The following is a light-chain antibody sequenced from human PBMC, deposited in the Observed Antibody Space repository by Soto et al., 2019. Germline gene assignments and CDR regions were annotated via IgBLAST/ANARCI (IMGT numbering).Light chain of an antibody. CDR1: QSVSRN. Sequence: ETVMTQSPATLSVSPGERPTLSCRASQSVSRNLAWYQQKPGQAPRLLIYDASTRATGIPARFSGSGSGTEFTLSISSLQSEDFAVYYCQQYNTWPLTFGLPTQVDI. V-gene: IGKV3-15*01. CDR2: DAS. CDR3: QQYNTWPLT. J-gene: IGKJ3*01.